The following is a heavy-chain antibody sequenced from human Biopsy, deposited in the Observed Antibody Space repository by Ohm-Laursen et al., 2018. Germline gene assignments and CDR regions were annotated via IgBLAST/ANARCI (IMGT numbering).Heavy chain of an antibody. CDR3: AADADGYYTEFDY. D-gene: IGHD3-3*01. V-gene: IGHV1-69*04. J-gene: IGHJ4*02. Sequence: ASVKVSCKASGGPSGNYAFSWVRQAPGQGLEWVGRIVPVLGHLNYAQRFQGRVSITADKSTSYVFMELSRLTSGDTAVYYCAADADGYYTEFDYWGPGTLVTVSS. CDR2: IVPVLGHL. CDR1: GGPSGNYA.